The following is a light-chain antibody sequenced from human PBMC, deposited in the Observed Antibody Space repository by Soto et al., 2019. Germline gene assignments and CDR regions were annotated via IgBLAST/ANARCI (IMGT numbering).Light chain of an antibody. CDR2: DTS. Sequence: DIQMTQSPSTLSASVGDRVTITCRASQSISSWLAWYQQKPGKAPKLLIYDTSSLESGVPSRFSGSGSGTEFTLTISSLQPDDFAIYYCQQYSSYWTFGQGTKV. CDR3: QQYSSYWT. CDR1: QSISSW. V-gene: IGKV1-5*01. J-gene: IGKJ1*01.